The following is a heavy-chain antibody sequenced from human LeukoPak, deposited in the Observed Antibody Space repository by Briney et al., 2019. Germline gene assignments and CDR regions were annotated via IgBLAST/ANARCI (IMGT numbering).Heavy chain of an antibody. V-gene: IGHV4-4*07. D-gene: IGHD3-10*01. J-gene: IGHJ6*02. Sequence: SETLSLACTVSGGSISSYYWSWIRQPAGKGLEWIGRIYTSGSTNYNPSLKSRVTMSVDTSKNQFSLKLSSVTAADTAVYYCAREPPYYGSGSSVYYYGMDVWGQGTTVTVSS. CDR3: AREPPYYGSGSSVYYYGMDV. CDR1: GGSISSYY. CDR2: IYTSGST.